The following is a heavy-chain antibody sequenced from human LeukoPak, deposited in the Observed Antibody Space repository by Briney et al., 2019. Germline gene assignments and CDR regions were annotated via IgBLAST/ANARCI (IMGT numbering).Heavy chain of an antibody. CDR2: ISSSGSTI. Sequence: GGSLRLSCAASGFTFSDYYMSWIRQAPGKGREWVSYISSSGSTIYCADSVKGRFTISRDNAKNSLYLQMNSLRAEDTAVYYCARARGYCSGGTCFLFDYWGQGTLVTVSS. V-gene: IGHV3-11*04. CDR3: ARARGYCSGGTCFLFDY. CDR1: GFTFSDYY. D-gene: IGHD2-15*01. J-gene: IGHJ4*02.